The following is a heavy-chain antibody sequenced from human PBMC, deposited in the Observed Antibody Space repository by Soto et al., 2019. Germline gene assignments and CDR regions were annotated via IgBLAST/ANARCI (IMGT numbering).Heavy chain of an antibody. J-gene: IGHJ4*02. CDR3: AKGSFGFDY. CDR1: GVTFTSYA. CDR2: ISKSGDST. V-gene: IGHV3-23*01. Sequence: LRLSCAASGVTFTSYAMTWVRQVPGEGLQWVSSISKSGDSTYYADSVKGRFTTSRDNSKNTLYLQMNSLRAEDTAIYYCAKGSFGFDYWGQGTLVTVSS. D-gene: IGHD3-10*01.